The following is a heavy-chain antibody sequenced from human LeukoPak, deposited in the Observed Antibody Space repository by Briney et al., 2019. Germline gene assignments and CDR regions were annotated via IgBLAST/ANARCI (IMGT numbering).Heavy chain of an antibody. CDR1: GYSISSGYC. D-gene: IGHD2-15*01. V-gene: IGHV4-38-2*01. J-gene: IGHJ4*02. CDR3: ASLYCSGGSCYALYFDY. CDR2: IYHSGST. Sequence: SETLSLTCAVSGYSISSGYCWGWIRQPPGKGLEWIGSIYHSGSTYYNPSLKSRVTISVGTSKNQFSLKLSSVTAADTAVYYCASLYCSGGSCYALYFDYWGQGTLVTVSS.